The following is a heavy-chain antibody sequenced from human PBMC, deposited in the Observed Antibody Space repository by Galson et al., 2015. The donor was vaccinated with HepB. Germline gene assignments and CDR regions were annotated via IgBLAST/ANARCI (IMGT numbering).Heavy chain of an antibody. CDR2: ISAYNGNA. J-gene: IGHJ6*03. Sequence: QSGAEVKKPGASVKVSCKASGYTFTSYGISWVRQAPGQGLEWMGWISAYNGNANYAQKLQGRVTMTTDTSTSTAYMELRSLRSDDTAVYYCARDRGYDFWSGYPIYTYYYYYYMDVWGKGTTVTVSS. D-gene: IGHD3-3*01. V-gene: IGHV1-18*01. CDR1: GYTFTSYG. CDR3: ARDRGYDFWSGYPIYTYYYYYYMDV.